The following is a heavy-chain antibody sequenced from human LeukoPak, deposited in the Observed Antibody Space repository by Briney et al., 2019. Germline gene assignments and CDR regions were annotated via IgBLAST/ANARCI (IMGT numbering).Heavy chain of an antibody. CDR3: ARVGSSSWYGLYYYYYMDV. D-gene: IGHD6-13*01. J-gene: IGHJ6*03. CDR1: GYTFTSYG. V-gene: IGHV1-18*01. Sequence: GASVKVSCKASGYTFTSYGISWVRQAPGQGLEWMGWISAYNGNTNYAQKLQGRVTMTTDTSTSTAYMELRSLRSDDTAVYYCARVGSSSWYGLYYYYYMDVWGKGTTVTVSS. CDR2: ISAYNGNT.